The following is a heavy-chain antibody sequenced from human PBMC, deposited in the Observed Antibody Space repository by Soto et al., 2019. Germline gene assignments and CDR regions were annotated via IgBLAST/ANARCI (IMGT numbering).Heavy chain of an antibody. CDR3: AREKDLVESSSWLAAFDF. CDR2: IKQDGSEK. J-gene: IGHJ3*01. V-gene: IGHV3-7*01. CDR1: GFTFSSYW. D-gene: IGHD6-13*01. Sequence: GGSLRLSCAASGFTFSSYWMSWVRQAPGKGLEWVANIKQDGSEKYYVDSVKGRFTISRDNAKNSLYLQMNSLRAEDTAVYYCAREKDLVESSSWLAAFDFWGKGTMVTVSS.